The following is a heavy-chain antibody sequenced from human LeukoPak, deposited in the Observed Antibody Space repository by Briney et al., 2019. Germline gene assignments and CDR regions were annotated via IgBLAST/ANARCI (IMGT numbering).Heavy chain of an antibody. V-gene: IGHV4-4*09. Sequence: SETLSLTCTVSGGSISSYYWSWIRQPPGKGLEWIGDIYTSGSTNFNPSLKSRVTMSLDTSENQFSLKLTSVTAAETAVYYCARLRSTSSYVNWFDPWGQGTLVTVSS. D-gene: IGHD6-6*01. CDR1: GGSISSYY. CDR2: IYTSGST. J-gene: IGHJ5*02. CDR3: ARLRSTSSYVNWFDP.